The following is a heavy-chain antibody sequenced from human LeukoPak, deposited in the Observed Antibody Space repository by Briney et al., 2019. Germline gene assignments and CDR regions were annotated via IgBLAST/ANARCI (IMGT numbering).Heavy chain of an antibody. V-gene: IGHV4-59*01. D-gene: IGHD2-21*02. CDR3: ARVGYCGGDCSLDP. J-gene: IGHJ5*02. Sequence: SETLSLTCTVSGVSISSYYWSWLRQPPGKGLEGFGYIYYSGSTNYTPSLKSRVTISVDTSKNQFSLKLSSVTAADTAVYYCARVGYCGGDCSLDPWGQGTLVTVSS. CDR1: GVSISSYY. CDR2: IYYSGST.